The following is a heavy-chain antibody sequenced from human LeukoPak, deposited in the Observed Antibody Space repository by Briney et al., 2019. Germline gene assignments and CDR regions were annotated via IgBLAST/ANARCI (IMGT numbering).Heavy chain of an antibody. CDR3: ARTLFDY. J-gene: IGHJ4*02. CDR1: GFTFSSYA. V-gene: IGHV3-64*01. CDR2: ISSNGGST. Sequence: GGSLRLSCAGSGFTFSSYAMHWVRQAPGKGLEYVSAISSNGGSTYYANSVKGRFTIPRDNSKNTPYLQMSSLRAEDMAVYYCARTLFDYWGQGTLVTVSS.